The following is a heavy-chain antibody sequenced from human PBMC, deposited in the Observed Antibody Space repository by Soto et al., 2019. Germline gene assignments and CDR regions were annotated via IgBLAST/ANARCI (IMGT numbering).Heavy chain of an antibody. V-gene: IGHV5-51*01. J-gene: IGHJ4*02. D-gene: IGHD3-22*01. CDR2: IYPADSET. CDR1: GYSFFSHW. Sequence: GESLKISCKGSGYSFFSHWIGWVRQMPGKGLEWVGIIYPADSETTYSPSFQGQVTISVDKSINTAYLQWSSLKASDTAMYYCARRPWLSGYYDYWGQGTRVTVSP. CDR3: ARRPWLSGYYDY.